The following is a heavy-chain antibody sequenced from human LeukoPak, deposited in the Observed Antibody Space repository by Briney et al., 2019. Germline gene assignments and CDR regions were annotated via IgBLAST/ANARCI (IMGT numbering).Heavy chain of an antibody. Sequence: GGSLRLSCAASGFTFSSYSMSWVRQAPGRGREGVAYISSSSSTLHYADPVKGRFTISRDNANNSLYLQMNSLRDEDTAVYYCARDGRPFDIWGQGTMVTVSS. V-gene: IGHV3-48*02. CDR2: ISSSSSTL. CDR1: GFTFSSYS. CDR3: ARDGRPFDI. J-gene: IGHJ3*02.